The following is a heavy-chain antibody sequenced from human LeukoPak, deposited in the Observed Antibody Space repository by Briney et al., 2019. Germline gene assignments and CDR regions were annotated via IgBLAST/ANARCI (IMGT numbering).Heavy chain of an antibody. CDR3: ARDNRDVTDAIDI. Sequence: GGSLRLSCAASGFIFSRYWMSWVRQAPGKGLEWVANIKQDGSEKDYVDSVKGRFTISRDNAQSSLYLQMNGLRAEYTAVYYCARDNRDVTDAIDIWGQGTLVTVSS. CDR2: IKQDGSEK. V-gene: IGHV3-7*04. CDR1: GFIFSRYW. D-gene: IGHD3-10*01. J-gene: IGHJ3*02.